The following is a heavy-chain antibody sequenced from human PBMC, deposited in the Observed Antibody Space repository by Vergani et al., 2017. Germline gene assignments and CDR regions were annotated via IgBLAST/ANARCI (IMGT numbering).Heavy chain of an antibody. CDR2: SNAGNGNT. D-gene: IGHD3-10*01. J-gene: IGHJ4*02. CDR3: ARDLKAPWLYYFDY. Sequence: QVQLVQSGAEVKKPGASVKVSCKASGYTFTSYAMHWVRQAPGQRLEWMGWSNAGNGNTKYSQKFQGRVTITRDTSASTAYMELSSLRSEDTAVYYCARDLKAPWLYYFDYWGQGTLVTVSS. V-gene: IGHV1-3*01. CDR1: GYTFTSYA.